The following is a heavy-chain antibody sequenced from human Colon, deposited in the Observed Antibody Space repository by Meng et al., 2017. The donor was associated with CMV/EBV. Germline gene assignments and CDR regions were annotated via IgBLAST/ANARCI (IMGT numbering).Heavy chain of an antibody. V-gene: IGHV3-53*01. CDR2: IYSGGST. CDR1: GFTVSSNY. CDR3: ARDTGAHYSANYYYYYAMDV. J-gene: IGHJ6*02. Sequence: GESLKISCAASGFTVSSNYMSWVRQAPGKGLEWVSVIYSGGSTYYADSVKGRFTISRDNSKNTLYLQMNSLRAEDTAVYYCARDTGAHYSANYYYYYAMDVWGQGTTVTVSS. D-gene: IGHD4/OR15-4a*01.